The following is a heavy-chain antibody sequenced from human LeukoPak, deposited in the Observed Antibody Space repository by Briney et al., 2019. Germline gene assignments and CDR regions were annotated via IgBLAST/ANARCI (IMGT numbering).Heavy chain of an antibody. CDR3: AKVSAWAMVGATYFDY. V-gene: IGHV3-23*01. CDR2: ISGNSGST. CDR1: GFTFSSYA. J-gene: IGHJ4*02. D-gene: IGHD1-26*01. Sequence: GGSLRLSCAASGFTFSSYAMSWVRQAPGKGLEWVSSISGNSGSTYYADSVKGRFTISRDNSKNTVYLQMNSLRAEDAAVYYCAKVSAWAMVGATYFDYWGQGTLVTVSS.